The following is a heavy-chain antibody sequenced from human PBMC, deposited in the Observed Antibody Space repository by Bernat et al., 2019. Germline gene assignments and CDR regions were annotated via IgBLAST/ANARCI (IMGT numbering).Heavy chain of an antibody. CDR1: GFTFSDYY. CDR3: ARGTSTSAPYMDV. J-gene: IGHJ6*03. V-gene: IGHV3-11*05. CDR2: ISSSSSYT. Sequence: QVQLVESGGGLVKPGGSLRLSCAASGFTFSDYYMSWIRQAPGKGLDWVSYISSSSSYTNYAESVTGRFTISRENAKNSLYLQMNSLRAEDPAVYYCARGTSTSAPYMDVWGKGTTVTVSS.